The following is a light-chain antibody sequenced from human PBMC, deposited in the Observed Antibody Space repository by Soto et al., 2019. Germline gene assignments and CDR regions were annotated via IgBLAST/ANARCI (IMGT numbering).Light chain of an antibody. CDR1: QSLSSN. V-gene: IGKV3-15*01. J-gene: IGKJ4*01. CDR2: GAS. Sequence: EIVMTQSPAPPSLSPGERATLSCRASQSLSSNLAWYQQKPGQAPRLLIYGASTRATGIPARFSGSGSGTEFTLTISSLQSEDFTVYYCQQYNNWPLTFGGGTKVDIK. CDR3: QQYNNWPLT.